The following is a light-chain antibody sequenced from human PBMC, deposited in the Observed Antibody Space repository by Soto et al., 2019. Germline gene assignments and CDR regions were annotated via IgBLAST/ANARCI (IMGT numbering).Light chain of an antibody. CDR2: KAS. V-gene: IGKV1-5*03. CDR3: QQYNSWSGVT. J-gene: IGKJ4*01. Sequence: GDGVTITGRAIQNIRNWLAWYQQKPGKAPNPLIYKASTLKSGVPSRFSGSGSGTEFTLTISSLQPDDFATYHCQQYNSWSGVTFGGGTKVDIK. CDR1: QNIRNW.